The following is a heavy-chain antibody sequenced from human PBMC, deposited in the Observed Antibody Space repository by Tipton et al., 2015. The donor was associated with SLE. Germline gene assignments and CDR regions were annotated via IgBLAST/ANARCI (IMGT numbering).Heavy chain of an antibody. Sequence: TLSLTCSVSGVSISTYYWSWIRLSPGKGLEWIGFFYFSGSSQYNPSLKSRVAISADTSNNQFSLELRSVTAADTAVYYCARDRRGWDFDLRGRGTLVTVSS. CDR2: FYFSGSS. CDR3: ARDRRGWDFDL. J-gene: IGHJ2*01. CDR1: GVSISTYY. D-gene: IGHD3-10*01. V-gene: IGHV4-59*12.